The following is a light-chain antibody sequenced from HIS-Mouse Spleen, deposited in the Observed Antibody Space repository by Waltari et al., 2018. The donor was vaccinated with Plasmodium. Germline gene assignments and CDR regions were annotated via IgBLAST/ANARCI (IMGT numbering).Light chain of an antibody. CDR1: SSDVGRSNL. J-gene: IGLJ3*02. Sequence: QSALTQPASVSGSPGPSITISCTGTSSDVGRSNLVSWYQQHPGKAPKLMIYEGSKRPSGVSNRFSGSKSGNTASLTISGLQAEDEADYYCCSYAGSSTFVFGGGTKLTVL. CDR3: CSYAGSSTFV. CDR2: EGS. V-gene: IGLV2-23*03.